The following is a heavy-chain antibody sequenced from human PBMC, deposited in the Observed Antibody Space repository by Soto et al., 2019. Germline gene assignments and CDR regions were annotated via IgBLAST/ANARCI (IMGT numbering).Heavy chain of an antibody. D-gene: IGHD3-9*01. J-gene: IGHJ4*02. CDR3: ARDKDWAFDY. V-gene: IGHV3-48*03. Sequence: PGGSLRLSCVASGFPFSDYGMVWVRQAPGKGLEWVSYIFVSSTIIYYADSVKGRFTVSRDNAQNSLFLLMNSLRVEDTAVYYCARDKDWAFDYWGQGTLVTVSS. CDR1: GFPFSDYG. CDR2: IFVSSTII.